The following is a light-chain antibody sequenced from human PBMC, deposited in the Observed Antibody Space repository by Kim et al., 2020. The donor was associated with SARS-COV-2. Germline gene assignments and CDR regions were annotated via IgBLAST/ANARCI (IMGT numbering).Light chain of an antibody. CDR3: QQTHSASRT. J-gene: IGKJ1*01. V-gene: IGKV1-39*01. CDR1: QDISRY. Sequence: DIQMTQSPSSLSASVGDRVTITCRASQDISRYLNWYQQKPGKAPKLLIYTASSLQSGVPSRFTGSGSETDFTLTISSLQPEDFATYYCQQTHSASRTFVQGTKVDIK. CDR2: TAS.